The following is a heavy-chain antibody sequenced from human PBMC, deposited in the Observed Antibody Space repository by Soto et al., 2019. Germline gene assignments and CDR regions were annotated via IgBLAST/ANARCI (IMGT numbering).Heavy chain of an antibody. D-gene: IGHD2-2*01. CDR3: AKGTIVVVPAAKLFDY. V-gene: IGHV3-23*01. Sequence: GGSLRLSCAASGFTFSSYAMSWVRQAPGKGLEWVSAISGSGGSTYYADSVKGRFTISRDNSKNTLYLQMNSLRAEDTAVYYCAKGTIVVVPAAKLFDYWGQGTLVTVSS. CDR1: GFTFSSYA. CDR2: ISGSGGST. J-gene: IGHJ4*02.